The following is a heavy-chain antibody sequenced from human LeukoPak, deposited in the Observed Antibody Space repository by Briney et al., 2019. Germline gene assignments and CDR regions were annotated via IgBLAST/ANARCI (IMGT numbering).Heavy chain of an antibody. J-gene: IGHJ4*02. CDR3: ARQLGYCSDGTCYFDS. CDR2: LSGSGGSP. CDR1: GFTFKSYA. Sequence: GGSLRLSCAASGFTFKSYAMSWVRQAPGKGLEWVSALSGSGGSPYDADAVKGRFTISRDNSKNPLYLQMNSLSAEDTAIYYCARQLGYCSDGTCYFDSWGQGTLVTVTS. V-gene: IGHV3-23*01. D-gene: IGHD2-15*01.